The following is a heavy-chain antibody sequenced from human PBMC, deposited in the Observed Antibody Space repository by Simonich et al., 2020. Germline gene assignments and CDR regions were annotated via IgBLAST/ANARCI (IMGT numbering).Heavy chain of an antibody. CDR1: GGSFSGYY. V-gene: IGHV4-34*01. J-gene: IGHJ3*02. CDR2: INHSGST. CDR3: ARLSSRSDAFDI. Sequence: QVQLQQWGAGLLKPSETLSLTCAVYGGSFSGYYWSWIRQPPGKGLEWIGEINHSGSTNYNPSLKSRVTISVDTAKNQCSRKLSSVTAADTAVYYCARLSSRSDAFDIWGQGTMVTVSS.